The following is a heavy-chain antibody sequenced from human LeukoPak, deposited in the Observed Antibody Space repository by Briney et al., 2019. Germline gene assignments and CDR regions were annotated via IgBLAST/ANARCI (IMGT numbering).Heavy chain of an antibody. D-gene: IGHD4-11*01. V-gene: IGHV3-21*01. CDR1: GFTFSSYS. J-gene: IGHJ4*02. CDR3: ARDPYSGLFDY. CDR2: ISSSSSYI. Sequence: GGSLRLSCAASGFTFSSYSMNWVRQAPGKGLEWASSISSSSSYIYYADSVKGRFTISRDNAKNSLYLQMNSLRAEDTAVYYCARDPYSGLFDYWGQGTLVTVSS.